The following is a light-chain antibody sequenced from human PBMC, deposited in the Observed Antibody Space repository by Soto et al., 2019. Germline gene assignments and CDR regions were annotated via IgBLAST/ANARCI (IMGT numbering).Light chain of an antibody. V-gene: IGLV2-8*01. CDR1: SSDVGGYNY. CDR3: SSYAGNNNNVL. Sequence: QSALTQPPSASGSPGQSVTISCTGTSSDVGGYNYVSWYQHRPGRGPKLMIYEVSKRPSGVPDRFSGSKSGNTASLTVSGLQAEDEADYYCSSYAGNNNNVLFGGGTKLTVL. CDR2: EVS. J-gene: IGLJ2*01.